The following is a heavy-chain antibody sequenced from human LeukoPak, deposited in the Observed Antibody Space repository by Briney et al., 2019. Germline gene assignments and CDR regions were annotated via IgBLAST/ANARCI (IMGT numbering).Heavy chain of an antibody. V-gene: IGHV1-18*01. CDR3: ARAGRTSCSRYFDY. CDR2: ISAYNGNT. J-gene: IGHJ4*02. Sequence: ASVKVSCKASGYTFTIYGISWVRQAPGQGLEWMGWISAYNGNTNYAQKLQGRVTMTTGTSTSTAYMELRSLRSDDTAVYYRARAGRTSCSRYFDYWGQGTLVTVSS. D-gene: IGHD2-2*01. CDR1: GYTFTIYG.